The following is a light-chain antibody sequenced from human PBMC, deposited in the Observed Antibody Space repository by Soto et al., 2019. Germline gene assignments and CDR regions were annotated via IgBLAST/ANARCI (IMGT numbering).Light chain of an antibody. J-gene: IGKJ1*01. CDR2: GAS. CDR1: QSVSSN. CDR3: XXXXXXXXWT. V-gene: IGKV3-15*01. Sequence: EIVMTQSPATLSVSPGERATLSCRASQSVSSNLAWYQQKPGQAPRLLIYGASTRATGIPARFSGSGSGTEFTLTISSLQSXXXXXXXXXXXXXXXXWTFGQGTKVEIK.